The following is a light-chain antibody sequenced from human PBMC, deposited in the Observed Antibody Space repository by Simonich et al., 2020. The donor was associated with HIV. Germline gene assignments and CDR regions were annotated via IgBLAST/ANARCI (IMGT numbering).Light chain of an antibody. CDR3: QHYNNYLYT. Sequence: DIQMTQSPSTLSASVGDRVTITCRASQSISSWLAWYQQKPGKAPKLLIYKTSTLESGVPSRFSGSESGTEFTLTISSLQPDDFATYYCQHYNNYLYTFGQGTKLEI. V-gene: IGKV1-5*03. CDR2: KTS. CDR1: QSISSW. J-gene: IGKJ2*01.